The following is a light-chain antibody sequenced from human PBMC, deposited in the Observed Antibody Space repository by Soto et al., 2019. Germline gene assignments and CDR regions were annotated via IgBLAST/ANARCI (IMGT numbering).Light chain of an antibody. CDR3: QQYHNLPGVL. J-gene: IGKJ3*01. CDR2: DAS. V-gene: IGKV1-33*01. CDR1: QDISNY. Sequence: DIQMTQSPSSLSASVGDRVTITCQASQDISNYLNWYQQKPGKAPKLLIYDASNLETGVQSKFSGSGSGTDFTFTISSLQPEDIETYYCQQYHNLPGVLFGPGTKVDIK.